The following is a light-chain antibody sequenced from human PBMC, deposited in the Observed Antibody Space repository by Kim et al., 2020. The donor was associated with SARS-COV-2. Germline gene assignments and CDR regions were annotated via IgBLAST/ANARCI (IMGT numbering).Light chain of an antibody. V-gene: IGLV3-19*01. CDR1: SLRSYY. Sequence: ALGQTVSSTCQGDSLRSYYARWYQQKPGQAPVLVIYGKNNRPSGIPDRFSGSSSGNTASLTITGAQAEDEADYYCNSRDSSGNHVVFGGGTQLTVL. CDR3: NSRDSSGNHVV. J-gene: IGLJ2*01. CDR2: GKN.